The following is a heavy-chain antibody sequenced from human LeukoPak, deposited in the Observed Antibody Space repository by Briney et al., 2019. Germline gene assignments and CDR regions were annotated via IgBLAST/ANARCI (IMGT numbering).Heavy chain of an antibody. V-gene: IGHV3-30*03. CDR2: ISYDGSNK. CDR3: ARDEGYSYGLNYYYYYYGMDV. CDR1: GFTFSSYG. Sequence: PGRSLRLSCAASGFTFSSYGMHWVHQAPGKGLEWVAVISYDGSNKYYADSVKGRFTISRDNSKNTLYLQMNSLRAEDTAVYYCARDEGYSYGLNYYYYYYGMDVWGQGTTVTVSS. D-gene: IGHD5-18*01. J-gene: IGHJ6*02.